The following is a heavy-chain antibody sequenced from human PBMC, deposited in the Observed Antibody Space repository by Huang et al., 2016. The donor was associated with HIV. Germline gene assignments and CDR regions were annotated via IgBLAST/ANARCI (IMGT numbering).Heavy chain of an antibody. V-gene: IGHV3-53*01. Sequence: EVQLVESGGGLIQPGGSLRLSCAASGFTCSSNYMSWVRQAPGKGLEWVSVSYSDDSTYFADSVKGRFTISRDNSKNTLYLQMNSLRAEDTAVYYCAAQWELCGGVDFWGQGTLVTVSS. CDR1: GFTCSSNY. CDR3: AAQWELCGGVDF. J-gene: IGHJ4*02. D-gene: IGHD1-26*01. CDR2: SYSDDST.